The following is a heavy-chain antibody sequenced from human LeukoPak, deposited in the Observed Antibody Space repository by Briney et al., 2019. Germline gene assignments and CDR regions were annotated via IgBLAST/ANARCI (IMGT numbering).Heavy chain of an antibody. CDR3: ARGSGQISAYYYWPSYYYYYMDV. V-gene: IGHV1-8*01. Sequence: ASVKVSCKASGYTFTSYDINWVRQATGQGLEWMGWMNPNSGNTGYAQKFQGRVTMTRNTSISTAYMELSSLRSEDTAVYYCARGSGQISAYYYWPSYYYYYMDVWGKGTTVTVSS. CDR1: GYTFTSYD. CDR2: MNPNSGNT. J-gene: IGHJ6*03. D-gene: IGHD3-22*01.